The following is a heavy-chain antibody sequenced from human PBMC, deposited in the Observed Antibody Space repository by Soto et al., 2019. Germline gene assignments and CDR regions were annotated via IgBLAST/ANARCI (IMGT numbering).Heavy chain of an antibody. V-gene: IGHV4-31*03. CDR2: SYYSGST. CDR3: AREGYDSSGYPAGGAFDI. J-gene: IGHJ3*02. Sequence: QVQLQESGPGLVKPSQTLSLTCTVSGGSISSGGYYWSWIRQHPGKGLEWIGYSYYSGSTYYNPSLKSRVTISVDTSKNQFSLKLSSVTAADTAVYYCAREGYDSSGYPAGGAFDIWGQGTMVTVSS. D-gene: IGHD3-22*01. CDR1: GGSISSGGYY.